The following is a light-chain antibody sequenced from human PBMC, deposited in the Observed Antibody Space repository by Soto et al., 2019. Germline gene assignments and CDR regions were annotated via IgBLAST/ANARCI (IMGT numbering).Light chain of an antibody. CDR3: HQYRSFPHT. Sequence: SVLTQSPGTLALSPGERATLSCRASQSVSNSYFAWYQQKPGQAPRLLIYGISSRATGIPDRFSGSGSGPDFTLTISRLEPEDFVVYYCHQYRSFPHTFGQGTKLAVK. J-gene: IGKJ2*01. CDR2: GIS. V-gene: IGKV3-20*01. CDR1: QSVSNSY.